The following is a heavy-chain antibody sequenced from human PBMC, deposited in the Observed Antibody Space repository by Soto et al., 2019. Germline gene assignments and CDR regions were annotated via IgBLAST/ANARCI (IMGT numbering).Heavy chain of an antibody. CDR2: IYSGGST. D-gene: IGHD3-10*01. J-gene: IGHJ6*03. Sequence: PGGSLRLSCAAPGFTVSSNYMSWVRQTPGKGLEWVSVIYSGGSTYYADSVKGRFTISRDNSKNTLYLQMNSLRAEDTAVYYCARVWFAVGYYYYMDVWGKGTTVTVSS. CDR3: ARVWFAVGYYYYMDV. CDR1: GFTVSSNY. V-gene: IGHV3-66*01.